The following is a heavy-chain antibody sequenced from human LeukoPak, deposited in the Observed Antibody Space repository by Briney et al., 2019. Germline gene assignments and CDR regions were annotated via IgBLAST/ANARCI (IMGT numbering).Heavy chain of an antibody. CDR2: IRYDGSNK. CDR3: AKGAPIGY. V-gene: IGHV3-30*02. Sequence: PGGSLRLSCAASGFTFSNYGLHWVRQAPGKGLEWVAFIRYDGSNKYYADSVKGRFTISRDNSENTLYLQMNSLRPEDTAVYYCAKGAPIGYWGQGTLVTVSS. J-gene: IGHJ4*02. D-gene: IGHD3-16*02. CDR1: GFTFSNYG.